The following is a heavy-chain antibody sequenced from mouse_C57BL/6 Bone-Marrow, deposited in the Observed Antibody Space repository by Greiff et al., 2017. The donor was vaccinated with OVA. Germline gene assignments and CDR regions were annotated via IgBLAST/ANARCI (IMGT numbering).Heavy chain of an antibody. CDR2: ISAGGSYT. D-gene: IGHD1-1*02. Sequence: EVQVVESGGGLVKPGGSLKLSCAASGFTFSSYAMSWVRQTPEQRLEWVATISAGGSYTYYPDNVKGRFTISRDNAKNNLYLQMSHLKSEDTAMYYCARPYGPWFAYWGQGTLVTVSA. CDR1: GFTFSSYA. J-gene: IGHJ3*01. CDR3: ARPYGPWFAY. V-gene: IGHV5-4*01.